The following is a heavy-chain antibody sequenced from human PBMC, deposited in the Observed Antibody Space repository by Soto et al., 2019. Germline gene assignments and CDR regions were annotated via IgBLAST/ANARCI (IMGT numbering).Heavy chain of an antibody. CDR2: ISGSGDSA. CDR3: AEGVCIPIQCSAREDS. D-gene: IGHD2-2*02. CDR1: GFSFSTYA. Sequence: EAQLLESGGGLVQPGGSLRLSCAASGFSFSTYAMTWVRQAPGKGLEWVSRISGSGDSAFYADSVKGRFTISRDNSKNALYLLLDRVGGGETAVYYCAEGVCIPIQCSAREDSWGKGTLVTVPS. J-gene: IGHJ4*02. V-gene: IGHV3-23*01.